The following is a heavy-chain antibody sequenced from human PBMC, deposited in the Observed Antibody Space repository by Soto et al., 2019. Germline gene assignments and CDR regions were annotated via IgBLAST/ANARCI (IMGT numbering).Heavy chain of an antibody. D-gene: IGHD3-3*01. Sequence: ASVKVSFKASGYTFTSYAMHWVRQAPGQRLEWMGWINAGNGNTKYSQKFQGRVTITRDTSASTAYMELSSLRSEDTAVYYCARGRPRSYDFWRGRYYLDVWGKGITVTGSS. J-gene: IGHJ6*03. CDR1: GYTFTSYA. CDR3: ARGRPRSYDFWRGRYYLDV. V-gene: IGHV1-3*01. CDR2: INAGNGNT.